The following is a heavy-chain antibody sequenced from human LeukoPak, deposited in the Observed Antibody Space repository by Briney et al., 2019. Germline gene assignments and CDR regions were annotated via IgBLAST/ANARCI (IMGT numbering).Heavy chain of an antibody. V-gene: IGHV1-18*01. D-gene: IGHD5-12*01. CDR1: GYTFTSYG. CDR2: ISAYNGST. CDR3: VFSGYDSGQYYFDY. J-gene: IGHJ4*02. Sequence: ASVKVSCKASGYTFTSYGISWVRQAPGQGLEWMGWISAYNGSTNYAQTLQGRVTMTTDTSTSTAYMELWSLRSDDTAVYYCVFSGYDSGQYYFDYWGQGTLVTVSS.